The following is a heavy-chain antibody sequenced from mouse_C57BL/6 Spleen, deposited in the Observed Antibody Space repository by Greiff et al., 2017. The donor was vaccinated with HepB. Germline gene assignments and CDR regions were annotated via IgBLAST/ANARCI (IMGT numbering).Heavy chain of an antibody. Sequence: QVQLKESGAELVRPGTSVKMSCKASGYTFTNYWIGWAKQRPGHGLEWIGDIYPGGGYTNYNEKFKGKATLTADKSSSTAYMQFSSLTSEDSAIYYCARRDSSGYGYAMDYWGQGTSVTVSS. V-gene: IGHV1-63*01. CDR1: GYTFTNYW. CDR2: IYPGGGYT. CDR3: ARRDSSGYGYAMDY. D-gene: IGHD3-2*02. J-gene: IGHJ4*01.